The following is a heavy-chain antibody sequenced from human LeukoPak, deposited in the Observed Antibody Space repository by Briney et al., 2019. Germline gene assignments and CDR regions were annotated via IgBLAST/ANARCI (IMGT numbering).Heavy chain of an antibody. CDR1: GFTFSSYS. CDR3: ARALARVIVVASGY. V-gene: IGHV3-21*01. Sequence: PGGSLRLSCAASGFTFSSYSMNWVRQAPGKGLEWVSSISSSSSYIYYADSVKGRFTISRDNAKNSLYLQMNSLRAEDTAVYYCARALARVIVVASGYWGQGTLVTVSS. CDR2: ISSSSSYI. J-gene: IGHJ4*02. D-gene: IGHD3-22*01.